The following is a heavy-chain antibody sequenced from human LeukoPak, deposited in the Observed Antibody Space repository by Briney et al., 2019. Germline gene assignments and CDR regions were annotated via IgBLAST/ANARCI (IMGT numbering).Heavy chain of an antibody. CDR1: GYTFTDYY. CDR2: INPNSGGT. Sequence: ASVKVSCKASGYTFTDYYIHCVRQAPGQGLEWMGWINPNSGGTNYAQKFQGRATMTRDTSISTAYMELGRLRSDETAVYYCARADSTDAFDIWGQGTMVTVSS. J-gene: IGHJ3*02. CDR3: ARADSTDAFDI. V-gene: IGHV1-2*02.